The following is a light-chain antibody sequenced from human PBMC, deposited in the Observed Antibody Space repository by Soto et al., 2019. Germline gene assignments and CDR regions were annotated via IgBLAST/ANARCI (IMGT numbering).Light chain of an antibody. Sequence: DIQMTQSPSAMSASVGDRVTITCRASQVISNYLAWFQQKPGTVPKRLIYAASSLQSGVPSRFSGGGSGTEFTLTISSLQPEDFATYYCLQHNSYPWTFGQGTKVEIK. CDR3: LQHNSYPWT. CDR1: QVISNY. CDR2: AAS. J-gene: IGKJ1*01. V-gene: IGKV1-17*03.